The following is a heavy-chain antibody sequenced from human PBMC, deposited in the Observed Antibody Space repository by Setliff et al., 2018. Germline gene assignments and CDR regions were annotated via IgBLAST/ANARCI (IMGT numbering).Heavy chain of an antibody. Sequence: PAGSLRLSCAASGFTFSIYSMSWVRQAPGKGLEWVALISATGGATYYADSVKGRFTIFRDNSKNSLYLQMNDLRAEDTAVYYCAKDLASWSPDRWGLGTLVTVSS. CDR2: ISATGGAT. CDR3: AKDLASWSPDR. CDR1: GFTFSIYS. V-gene: IGHV3-23*01. D-gene: IGHD3-3*01. J-gene: IGHJ4*02.